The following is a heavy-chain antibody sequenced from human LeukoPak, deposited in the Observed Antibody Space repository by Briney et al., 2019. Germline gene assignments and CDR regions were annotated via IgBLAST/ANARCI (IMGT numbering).Heavy chain of an antibody. CDR2: IIPFFGTA. CDR1: GGTFSSYA. D-gene: IGHD1-1*01. CDR3: ARQGTTPLDY. Sequence: ASVKVSCKASGGTFSSYAISWVRQAPGHGREWMGGIIPFFGTANYAQKFQGRVTITADESTSTAYMELSSLRSEDTAVYYCARQGTTPLDYWGQGTLVTVSS. J-gene: IGHJ4*02. V-gene: IGHV1-69*13.